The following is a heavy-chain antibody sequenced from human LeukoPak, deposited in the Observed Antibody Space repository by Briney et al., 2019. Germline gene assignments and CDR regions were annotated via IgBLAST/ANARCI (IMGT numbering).Heavy chain of an antibody. Sequence: SETLSLTCTVSGASISGSSYFWGWIRQPPGKGLEWIGSIYYSGSTYYNPSLKSRVTTSVDTSMNQFSLKLSSATAADTAIYYCAGHGGTGIRNVDYWGQGILVTVSS. CDR2: IYYSGST. CDR1: GASISGSSYF. D-gene: IGHD3-16*01. J-gene: IGHJ4*02. CDR3: AGHGGTGIRNVDY. V-gene: IGHV4-39*01.